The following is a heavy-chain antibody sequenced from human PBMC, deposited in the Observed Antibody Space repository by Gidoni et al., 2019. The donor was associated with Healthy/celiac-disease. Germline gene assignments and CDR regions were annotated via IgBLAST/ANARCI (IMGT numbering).Heavy chain of an antibody. D-gene: IGHD5-18*01. J-gene: IGHJ4*02. V-gene: IGHV4-39*01. CDR1: YY. CDR3: ARHWGHVDTAMLDY. CDR2: IYSGST. Sequence: YYWGWIRQPPGKGLEWIGSIYSGSTYYNPSLKSRVTISVDTSKNQFSLKLSSVTAADTAVYYCARHWGHVDTAMLDYWGQGTLVTVSS.